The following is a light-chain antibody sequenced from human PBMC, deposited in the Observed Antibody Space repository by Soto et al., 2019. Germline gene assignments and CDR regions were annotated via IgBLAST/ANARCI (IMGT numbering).Light chain of an antibody. CDR2: GVS. CDR3: QQSYTTPSWT. Sequence: DIQMTQSPSSLSASVGDRVTITCRASQSIGDYLSWYQQKPGKVPDLLIYGVSTLQSGVPSRFSGSGSEADFTLTINGLQPEDFATYYCQQSYTTPSWTFGQGTKVDIK. J-gene: IGKJ1*01. CDR1: QSIGDY. V-gene: IGKV1-39*01.